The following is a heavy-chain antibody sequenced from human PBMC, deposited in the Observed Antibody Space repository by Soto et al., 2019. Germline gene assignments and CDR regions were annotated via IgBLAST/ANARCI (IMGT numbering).Heavy chain of an antibody. J-gene: IGHJ6*02. D-gene: IGHD3-10*01. CDR3: ARDSYGSGYGMDV. V-gene: IGHV2-5*02. CDR1: GFSLSSTRMA. CDR2: IYWDDDK. Sequence: SGPTLVNPTQTLTLTCTFSGFSLSSTRMAVGWIRQPPGKALEWLALIYWDDDKRYSPFLKNRLTIIKDTSKNQVVLIMTNLGPVDTATYYCARDSYGSGYGMDVWGQGTTVTVSS.